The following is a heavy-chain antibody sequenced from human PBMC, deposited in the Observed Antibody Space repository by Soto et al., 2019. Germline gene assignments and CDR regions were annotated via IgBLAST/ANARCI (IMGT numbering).Heavy chain of an antibody. J-gene: IGHJ4*02. Sequence: GGSLRLSCAASGFTFSTYAMSWVRQAPGKGLEWVSAISGSGGSTYYADSVKGRFTISRDNSKNTLSLQMNSLRAEDTAVYYCAKDQGQWLDPFDYWGQGTLVTVSS. D-gene: IGHD6-19*01. CDR1: GFTFSTYA. CDR3: AKDQGQWLDPFDY. V-gene: IGHV3-23*01. CDR2: ISGSGGST.